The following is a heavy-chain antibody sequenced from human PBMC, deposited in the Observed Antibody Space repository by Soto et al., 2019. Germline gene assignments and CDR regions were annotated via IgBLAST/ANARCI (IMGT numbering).Heavy chain of an antibody. CDR3: ARDKSGTYSIDY. CDR1: GFTFSRYT. J-gene: IGHJ4*02. Sequence: EVQVVESGGGSVQPGGSLRLSCAASGFTFSRYTMNWVRQAPGQGLEWLSYISGGGGTMSYADSVKGRVTISRDNAKNSLELQMDSLRAEDTAVDYGARDKSGTYSIDYWGQGTLVTVSS. D-gene: IGHD1-26*01. CDR2: ISGGGGTM. V-gene: IGHV3-48*04.